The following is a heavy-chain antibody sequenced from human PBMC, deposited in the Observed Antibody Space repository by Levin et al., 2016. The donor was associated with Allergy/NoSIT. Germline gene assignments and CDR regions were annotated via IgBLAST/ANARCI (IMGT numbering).Heavy chain of an antibody. D-gene: IGHD4-17*01. Sequence: SETLSLTCTVSGGSISSYYWSWIRQPPGKGLEWIGYIYYSGSTNYNPSLKSRVTISVDTSKNQFSLKLSSVTAADTAVYYCARVVSGYGDYRLLGLVDPWGQGTLVTVSS. J-gene: IGHJ5*02. CDR2: IYYSGST. CDR3: ARVVSGYGDYRLLGLVDP. CDR1: GGSISSYY. V-gene: IGHV4-59*01.